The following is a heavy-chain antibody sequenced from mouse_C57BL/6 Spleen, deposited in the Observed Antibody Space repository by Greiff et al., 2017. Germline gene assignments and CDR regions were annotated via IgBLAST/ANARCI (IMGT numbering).Heavy chain of an antibody. CDR2: ISYDGSN. CDR3: ARDFDGYAWFAY. V-gene: IGHV3-6*01. Sequence: EVQLVESGPGLVKPSQSLSLTCSVTGYSITSGYYWNWIRQFPGNKLEWMGYISYDGSNNYNPSLKNRISITRDTSKNQFFLKLNSVTTEDTATYYCARDFDGYAWFAYWGQGTLVTVSA. D-gene: IGHD2-3*01. CDR1: GYSITSGYY. J-gene: IGHJ3*01.